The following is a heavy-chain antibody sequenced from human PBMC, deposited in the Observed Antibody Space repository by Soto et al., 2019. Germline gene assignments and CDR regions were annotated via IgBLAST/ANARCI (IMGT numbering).Heavy chain of an antibody. CDR3: ATGTAAPAH. CDR1: GFTFSNFD. D-gene: IGHD6-13*01. CDR2: ISTSGGTT. V-gene: IGHV3-23*01. Sequence: EVQLLESGGGLVQPGGSLRLSCAASGFTFSNFDMSWVRQAPGKGLEWVSGISTSGGTTYYADSVKGSFTSSRDNSKNTLYLQMTSLRAEDTAVYYCATGTAAPAHWGQGTLVTVSS. J-gene: IGHJ1*01.